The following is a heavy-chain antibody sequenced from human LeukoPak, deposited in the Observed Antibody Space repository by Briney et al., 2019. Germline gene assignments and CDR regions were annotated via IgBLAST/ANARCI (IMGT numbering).Heavy chain of an antibody. V-gene: IGHV3-23*01. D-gene: IGHD4-17*01. Sequence: GGSLRLSCAASGFTFSSYAMSWVRQAPGKGLEWVSAISGSGGGTYYADSVKGRFTISRDNSKNTLYLQMNSLRAEDTAVYYCSKKGQNEDYGKPDWGQGTLVTVSS. CDR1: GFTFSSYA. J-gene: IGHJ4*02. CDR2: ISGSGGGT. CDR3: SKKGQNEDYGKPD.